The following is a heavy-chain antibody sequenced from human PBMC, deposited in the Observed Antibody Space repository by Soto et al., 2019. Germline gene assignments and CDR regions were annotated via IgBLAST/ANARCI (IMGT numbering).Heavy chain of an antibody. Sequence: GASVKVSCKASGCTFSSYAISWVRQAPGQGLEWMGGIIPIFGTANYAQKFQGRVTITADESTSTAYMELSSLRSEDTAVYYCAREYYGSGSYPFDYWGQGTLVTVSS. CDR2: IIPIFGTA. CDR1: GCTFSSYA. J-gene: IGHJ4*02. CDR3: AREYYGSGSYPFDY. V-gene: IGHV1-69*13. D-gene: IGHD3-10*01.